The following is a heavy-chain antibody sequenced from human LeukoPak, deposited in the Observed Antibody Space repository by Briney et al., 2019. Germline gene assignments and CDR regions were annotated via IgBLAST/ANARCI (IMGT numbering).Heavy chain of an antibody. CDR3: AKVEVVTAGGYYFDY. D-gene: IGHD2-21*02. CDR1: GFTLSSYA. J-gene: IGHJ4*02. Sequence: PGGSLRLSCAASGFTLSSYAMSWVRQAPGKGLEWVSAISGSGGSTYYADSVKGRFTISRDNSKNTLYLQMNSLRAEDTAVYYCAKVEVVTAGGYYFDYWGQGTLVTVSS. CDR2: ISGSGGST. V-gene: IGHV3-23*01.